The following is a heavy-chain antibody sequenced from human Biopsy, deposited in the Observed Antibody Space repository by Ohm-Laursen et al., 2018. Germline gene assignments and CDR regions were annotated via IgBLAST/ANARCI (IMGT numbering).Heavy chain of an antibody. D-gene: IGHD3-22*01. CDR1: GYTFTGYH. CDR3: SRGGYYYDSLAYYYWFDP. J-gene: IGHJ5*02. CDR2: INAKTGDT. V-gene: IGHV1-2*02. Sequence: ASVKVSCKASGYTFTGYHVHWVRQAPGQGLEWMGWINAKTGDTNYAQKFQGSITMTRDTSISTAYVDLSGLRSDDTAVYYCSRGGYYYDSLAYYYWFDPWGQGTLVTVSS.